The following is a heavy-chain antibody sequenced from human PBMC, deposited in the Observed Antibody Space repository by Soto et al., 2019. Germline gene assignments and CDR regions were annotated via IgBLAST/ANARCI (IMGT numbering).Heavy chain of an antibody. D-gene: IGHD6-19*01. CDR3: AGMPYTSGLRFDP. CDR1: GDSYSISTYS. Sequence: SETLSLTCTVSGDSYSISTYSWTWIRQPPGKALEWVGFIYQSGVTSYNPSLKSRVTISLDRSNNQCSLKLTSVTAADTAVYYCAGMPYTSGLRFDPWGPGTLVTVSS. J-gene: IGHJ5*02. CDR2: IYQSGVT. V-gene: IGHV4-30-2*01.